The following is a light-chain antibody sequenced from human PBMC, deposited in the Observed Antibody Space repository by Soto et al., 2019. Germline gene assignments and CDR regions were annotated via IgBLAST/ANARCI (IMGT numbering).Light chain of an antibody. CDR2: GAS. CDR1: QSVSNNW. J-gene: IGKJ2*01. Sequence: EVVLTQSPGTLSLSPGARATLSCRASQSVSNNWLAWYQQKPGQAPRRLIYGASSRPGGIPDKVSGSGSGTDFTLTINRLEPEGFAVYYCQQYGRSPYTFGQGTKVES. V-gene: IGKV3-20*01. CDR3: QQYGRSPYT.